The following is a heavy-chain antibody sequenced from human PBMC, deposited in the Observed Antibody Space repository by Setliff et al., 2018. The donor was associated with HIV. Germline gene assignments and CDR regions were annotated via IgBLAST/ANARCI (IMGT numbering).Heavy chain of an antibody. CDR2: IYYSGST. V-gene: IGHV4-30-4*08. CDR1: GGSISSGDYY. J-gene: IGHJ4*02. Sequence: SETLSLTCTVSGGSISSGDYYWSWIRQPPGKGLERIGYIYYSGSTYYNPSLKSRVTISVDTSKNQFSLKVSSVTAADTAVYYCARDRGGGYNNLDYWGQGTLVTVSS. CDR3: ARDRGGGYNNLDY. D-gene: IGHD5-12*01.